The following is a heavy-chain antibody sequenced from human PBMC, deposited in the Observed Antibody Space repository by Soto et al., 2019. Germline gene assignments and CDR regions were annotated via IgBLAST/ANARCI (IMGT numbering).Heavy chain of an antibody. V-gene: IGHV3-48*01. D-gene: IGHD2-15*01. J-gene: IGHJ4*02. CDR1: GFILSNYG. Sequence: EVQLVESGGGLIQPGGSLRLSCAASGFILSNYGMTWVRQAPGKGLEWVSYISRSRGIYYAESVKGRFSISRDDAKNSRYLQMNSLRAEDTAVYYCGRGSCSGSSCYGADFWGQGTLVTVSS. CDR2: ISRSRGI. CDR3: GRGSCSGSSCYGADF.